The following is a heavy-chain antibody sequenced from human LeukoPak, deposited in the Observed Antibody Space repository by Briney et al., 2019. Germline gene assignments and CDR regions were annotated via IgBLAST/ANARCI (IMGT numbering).Heavy chain of an antibody. Sequence: GGSLRLSCAASGFTFSSYWMNWVRQAPGKRLEWVSSITSSSSYVFYADSVKGRFTISRDNAKNSLYLQMNSLRAEDTAVYYCATHGSAHYYMDVWGKGTTVTISS. J-gene: IGHJ6*03. CDR3: ATHGSAHYYMDV. V-gene: IGHV3-21*04. CDR2: ITSSSSYV. D-gene: IGHD2-2*03. CDR1: GFTFSSYW.